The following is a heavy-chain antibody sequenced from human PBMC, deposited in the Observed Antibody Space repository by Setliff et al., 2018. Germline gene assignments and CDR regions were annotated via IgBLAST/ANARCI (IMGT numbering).Heavy chain of an antibody. CDR3: SRLVRYCTSTSCQGASGAEF. CDR1: GYTFSNYG. Sequence: ASVKVSCKASGYTFSNYGITWVRQAPGQGLEWMGWISAYTGNTKYAQKLQGRVTMTTDTSTSTAYLELRSLTSDDTAVYYCSRLVRYCTSTSCQGASGAEFWGQGTLVTISS. J-gene: IGHJ4*02. CDR2: ISAYTGNT. V-gene: IGHV1-18*01. D-gene: IGHD2-2*01.